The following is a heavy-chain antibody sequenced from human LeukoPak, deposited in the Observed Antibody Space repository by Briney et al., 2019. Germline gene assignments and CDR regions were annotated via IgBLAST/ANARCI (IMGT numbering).Heavy chain of an antibody. J-gene: IGHJ4*02. V-gene: IGHV3-11*04. CDR1: GLTVSSNC. D-gene: IGHD5-18*01. CDR2: ISSSGSTI. Sequence: GGSLRLSCAASGLTVSSNCMSWVRQAPGKGLEWVSYISSSGSTIYYADSVKGRFTISRDNAKNSLYLQMNSLRAEDTAVYYCARGRWPAKVFTHFDYWGQGTLVTVSS. CDR3: ARGRWPAKVFTHFDY.